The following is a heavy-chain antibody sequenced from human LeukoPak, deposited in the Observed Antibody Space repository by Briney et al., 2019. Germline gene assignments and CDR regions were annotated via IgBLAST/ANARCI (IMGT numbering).Heavy chain of an antibody. J-gene: IGHJ4*02. CDR3: ARDDGVVVPAAIADY. D-gene: IGHD2-2*01. CDR2: ISSSGSTI. CDR1: GFTLSDYY. Sequence: GGSLRLSCAASGFTLSDYYMSWIRQAPGKGLEWVSYISSSGSTIYYADSVKGRFPISRDNAKNSLYLQMNSLRAEDTAVYYCARDDGVVVPAAIADYWGQGTLVTVSS. V-gene: IGHV3-11*01.